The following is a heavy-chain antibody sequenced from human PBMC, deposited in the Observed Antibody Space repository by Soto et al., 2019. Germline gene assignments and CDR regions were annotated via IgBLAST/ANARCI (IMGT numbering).Heavy chain of an antibody. CDR2: IGTSSSYI. V-gene: IGHV3-21*01. D-gene: IGHD4-17*01. CDR1: GFTFSSYT. J-gene: IGHJ6*02. CDR3: ARDSVRDYLYYYYGMDV. Sequence: GGSLRLSCAASGFTFSSYTMNWVRQAPGRGLEWVSSIGTSSSYIYYADSVKGRFTISRDNAKNSLFLQMNSLRADDTTVYYCARDSVRDYLYYYYGMDVWGQGTTVTVSS.